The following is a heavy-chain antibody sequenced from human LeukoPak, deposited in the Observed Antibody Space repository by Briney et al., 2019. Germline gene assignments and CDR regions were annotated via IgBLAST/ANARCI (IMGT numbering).Heavy chain of an antibody. J-gene: IGHJ4*02. CDR1: GFIFSDYY. D-gene: IGHD2-15*01. Sequence: PGGSLTLSCTVSGFIFSDYYMSWVRQAPGKGLEWVSYISSSGSHTNYADSVKGRFAISRDNAKNSLYLQMNSLSADDTAVYYCSREMRSDAYVANCWGQGTLVTVSS. CDR3: SREMRSDAYVANC. CDR2: ISSSGSHT. V-gene: IGHV3-11*05.